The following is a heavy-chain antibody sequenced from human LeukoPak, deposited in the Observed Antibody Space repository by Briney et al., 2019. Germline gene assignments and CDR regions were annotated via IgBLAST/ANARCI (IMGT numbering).Heavy chain of an antibody. CDR2: INHSGST. D-gene: IGHD4-17*01. V-gene: IGHV4-34*01. CDR1: GGSISSYY. CDR3: ARGRLDYGDYGLWFDP. Sequence: SETLSLTCTVSGGSISSYYWSWIRQPPGKGLEWIGEINHSGSTNYNPSLKSRVTISVDTSKNQFSLKLSSVTAADTAVYYCARGRLDYGDYGLWFDPWGQGTLVTVSS. J-gene: IGHJ5*02.